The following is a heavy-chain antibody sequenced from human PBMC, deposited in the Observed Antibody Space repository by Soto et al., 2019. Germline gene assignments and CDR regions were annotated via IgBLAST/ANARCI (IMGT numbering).Heavy chain of an antibody. D-gene: IGHD3-3*01. CDR1: GFTFSSYS. CDR3: ARDRPYDFWSGPFDY. CDR2: ISSSSSTI. V-gene: IGHV3-48*02. Sequence: AGGSLRLSCVASGFTFSSYSMNWVRQAPGKGLEWVSYISSSSSTIYYADSVKGRFTISRDNAKNSLYLQMNSLRDEDTAVYYCARDRPYDFWSGPFDYWGQGTLVTVSS. J-gene: IGHJ4*02.